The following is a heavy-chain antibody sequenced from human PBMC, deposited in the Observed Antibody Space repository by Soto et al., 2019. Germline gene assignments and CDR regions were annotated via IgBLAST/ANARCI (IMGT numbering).Heavy chain of an antibody. V-gene: IGHV4-39*01. D-gene: IGHD6-19*01. Sequence: SETLSLTCTVSGGSISSSSYYWGWIRQPPGKGLEWIGSIYYSGSTYYNPSLKSRVTISVDTSKNQFSLKLSSVTAADTAVYYCATTTGYSSGWYPNTLFDYWGQGTLVTVYS. J-gene: IGHJ4*02. CDR1: GGSISSSSYY. CDR3: ATTTGYSSGWYPNTLFDY. CDR2: IYYSGST.